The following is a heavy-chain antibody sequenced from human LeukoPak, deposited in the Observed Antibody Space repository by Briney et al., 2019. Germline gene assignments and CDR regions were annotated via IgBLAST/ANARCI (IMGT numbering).Heavy chain of an antibody. Sequence: ASVKVSCKASGYTFTSYDINWVRQATGQGMEWMGWMNPNSGNTGYSQKFQGRVTMTRNTSISTAYLELSSLRSEDTAVYYCARGSNVYYMDVWGKGTTVTISS. CDR3: ARGSNVYYMDV. D-gene: IGHD1-1*01. CDR1: GYTFTSYD. CDR2: MNPNSGNT. V-gene: IGHV1-8*01. J-gene: IGHJ6*03.